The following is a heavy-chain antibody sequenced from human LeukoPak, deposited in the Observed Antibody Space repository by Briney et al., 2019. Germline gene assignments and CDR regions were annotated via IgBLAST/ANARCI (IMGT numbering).Heavy chain of an antibody. CDR3: ARAYYDFWSALDY. D-gene: IGHD3-3*01. V-gene: IGHV3-73*01. CDR1: GFTFSGSA. J-gene: IGHJ4*02. CDR2: IRSKANSYAT. Sequence: GGSLRLSCAASGFTFSGSAMHWVRQASGKGLEWVGRIRSKANSYATAYAASVKGRFTISRDDSKNTLYLQMNSLRAEDTAVYYCARAYYDFWSALDYWGQGTLVTVSS.